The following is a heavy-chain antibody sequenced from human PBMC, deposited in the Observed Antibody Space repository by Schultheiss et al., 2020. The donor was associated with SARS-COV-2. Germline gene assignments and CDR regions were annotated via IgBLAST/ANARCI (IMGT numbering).Heavy chain of an antibody. V-gene: IGHV4-34*01. CDR1: GGSFSGYY. Sequence: SETLSLTCAVYGGSFSGYYWSWIRQPPGKGLEWIGEINHSGSTNYNPSLKSRVTISVDTSKNQFSLKLSSVTAADTAVYYCASRSGDYDYYFDYWGQGTLVTVSS. CDR3: ASRSGDYDYYFDY. J-gene: IGHJ4*02. D-gene: IGHD4-17*01. CDR2: INHSGST.